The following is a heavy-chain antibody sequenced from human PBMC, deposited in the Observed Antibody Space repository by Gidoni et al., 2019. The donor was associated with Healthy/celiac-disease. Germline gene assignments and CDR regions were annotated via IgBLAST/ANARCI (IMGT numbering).Heavy chain of an antibody. J-gene: IGHJ4*02. CDR2: IIPILGIA. CDR1: GGTFSSYT. Sequence: QVQLVQSGAEVKKPGSSVKVSCKASGGTFSSYTISWVRQAPGQGLEWMGRIIPILGIANYAQKFQGRVTITADKSTSTAYMELSSLRSEDTAVYYCAREKKDSGSTYYFDYWGQGTLVTVSS. D-gene: IGHD1-26*01. CDR3: AREKKDSGSTYYFDY. V-gene: IGHV1-69*08.